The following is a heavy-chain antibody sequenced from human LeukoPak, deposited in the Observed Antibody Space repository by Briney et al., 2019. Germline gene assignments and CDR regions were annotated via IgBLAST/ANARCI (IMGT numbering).Heavy chain of an antibody. CDR2: ISYDGSNK. CDR3: ARFSIAAIFDY. Sequence: GGSLRLSCAASGFTFSSYAMHWVRQAPGKGLEWVAVISYDGSNKYYADSVKGRFTISRGNSKNTLYLQMNSLRAEDTAVYYCARFSIAAIFDYWGQGTLVTVSS. J-gene: IGHJ4*02. CDR1: GFTFSSYA. D-gene: IGHD6-6*01. V-gene: IGHV3-30*04.